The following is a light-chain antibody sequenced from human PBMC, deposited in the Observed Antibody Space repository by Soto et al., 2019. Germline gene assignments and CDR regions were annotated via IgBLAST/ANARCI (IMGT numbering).Light chain of an antibody. CDR2: AAS. J-gene: IGKJ5*01. CDR3: QQSYSTSIT. Sequence: DIQMTQSPSSLSASVGDRVTITCRASQSISNYLNWYQQKPGKAPKLLIYAASSLQSGVPSRFSGSGSGTDFTLTISSLQPEDFATYYCQQSYSTSITFGQGTRLEMK. V-gene: IGKV1-39*01. CDR1: QSISNY.